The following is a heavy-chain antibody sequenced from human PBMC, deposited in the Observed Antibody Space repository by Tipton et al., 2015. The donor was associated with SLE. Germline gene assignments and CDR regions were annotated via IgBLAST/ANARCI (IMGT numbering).Heavy chain of an antibody. V-gene: IGHV4-61*02. CDR2: IYTSGST. J-gene: IGHJ4*02. CDR1: GGSISSGSYY. D-gene: IGHD4-11*01. Sequence: LSLTCTVSGGSISSGSYYWSWIRQPAGKGLEWIGRIYTSGSTNYNPSLKSRVTISVDTSKNQFSLKLSSVAAADTAVYYCARDPYGNEDYWGQGTLVTVSS. CDR3: ARDPYGNEDY.